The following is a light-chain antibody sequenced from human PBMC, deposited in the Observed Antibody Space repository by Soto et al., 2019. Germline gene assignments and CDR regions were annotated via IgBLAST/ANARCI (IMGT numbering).Light chain of an antibody. Sequence: DIQMTQSPSTLSASVGDRVTITCRASQNINNWLAWFQQKPGKAPKLLIYQASSLKSGVPSRFGGSGSGTEFTLTISSLQPDDFATYYCQQYNSWSTWTFGPGTKVEIK. V-gene: IGKV1-5*03. CDR3: QQYNSWSTWT. J-gene: IGKJ1*01. CDR2: QAS. CDR1: QNINNW.